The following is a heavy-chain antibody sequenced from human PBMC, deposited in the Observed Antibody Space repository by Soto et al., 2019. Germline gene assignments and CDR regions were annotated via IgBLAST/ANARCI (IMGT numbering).Heavy chain of an antibody. J-gene: IGHJ4*02. CDR3: ARDSSDSSGWPFDY. V-gene: IGHV1-69*06. CDR1: EGTFSSYG. CDR2: ITPSFGAT. Sequence: SVKVSCKASEGTFSSYGFNWVRQAPGQGLEWMGGITPSFGATNYGKKFQGRVTITADKSTSTVYMELSSLKSEDTAVYYCARDSSDSSGWPFDYWGQGTLVTVSS. D-gene: IGHD6-19*01.